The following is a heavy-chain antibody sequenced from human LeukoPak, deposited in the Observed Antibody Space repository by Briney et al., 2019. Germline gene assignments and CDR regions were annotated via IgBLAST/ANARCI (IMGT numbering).Heavy chain of an antibody. D-gene: IGHD6-13*01. V-gene: IGHV4-31*03. Sequence: SHPLSLTYTVSGGSISSGGYYWRWIRQHQGKGLEWSGYIYYSGSSCDNPSLKSRVTLPVDTSKNPFSLQLSSATAADTAVYSCARKSDSSSWEKFDYWGEGTLVTVSS. CDR2: IYYSGSS. CDR3: ARKSDSSSWEKFDY. J-gene: IGHJ4*02. CDR1: GGSISSGGYY.